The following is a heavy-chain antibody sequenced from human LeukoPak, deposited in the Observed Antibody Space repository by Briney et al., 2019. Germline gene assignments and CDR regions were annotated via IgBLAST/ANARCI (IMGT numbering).Heavy chain of an antibody. D-gene: IGHD3-3*01. CDR1: GGSISSYY. CDR3: ARGFFYDFWSGYLI. J-gene: IGHJ3*02. CDR2: TYYSGST. V-gene: IGHV4-59*01. Sequence: SETLSLTCTVSGGSISSYYWSWIRQPPGKGLEWIGYTYYSGSTNYNPSLKSRVTISVDTSKNQFSLKLSSLTAADTAVYYCARGFFYDFWSGYLIWGQGTMVTVSS.